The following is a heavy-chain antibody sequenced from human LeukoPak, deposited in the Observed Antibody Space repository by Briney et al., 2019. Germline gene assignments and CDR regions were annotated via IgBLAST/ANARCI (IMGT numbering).Heavy chain of an antibody. Sequence: GGSLRLSCAASGFTFSSYAMHWVRQAPGKGLEYISSISSYGGSTNYANSVKGRFTISRDNPKNTLFLQMGSLRAEDMAVYYCARGGYENYYYYGMDVWGQGTTVTVSS. CDR1: GFTFSSYA. CDR2: ISSYGGST. D-gene: IGHD5-12*01. J-gene: IGHJ6*02. V-gene: IGHV3-64*01. CDR3: ARGGYENYYYYGMDV.